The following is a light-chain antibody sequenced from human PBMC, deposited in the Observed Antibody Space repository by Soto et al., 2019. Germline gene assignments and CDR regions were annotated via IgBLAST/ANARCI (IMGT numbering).Light chain of an antibody. CDR3: QSYDTRLSGSV. J-gene: IGLJ3*02. V-gene: IGLV1-40*01. CDR1: SSNIGAGYD. CDR2: GNN. Sequence: QPVLTQPPSVSGAPGQRVTISCTGTSSNIGAGYDVIWYQQLPGTAPKLLIFGNNSRSSGVPARFSGSKSGTSASLAVAGLQAEDEAVYHCQSYDTRLSGSVFGGGTKVTVL.